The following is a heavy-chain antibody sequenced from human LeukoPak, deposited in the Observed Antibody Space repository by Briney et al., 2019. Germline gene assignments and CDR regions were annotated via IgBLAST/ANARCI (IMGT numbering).Heavy chain of an antibody. Sequence: GGSLRPSCAASGFTVSSNYMSWVRQAPGKGLEWVSVIYSGGSTYYADSVKGRFTISRDNSKNTLYLQMNSLRAEDTAVYYCARDLIGFGELLGYWGQGTLVTVSS. J-gene: IGHJ4*02. CDR2: IYSGGST. V-gene: IGHV3-53*01. CDR1: GFTVSSNY. CDR3: ARDLIGFGELLGY. D-gene: IGHD3-10*01.